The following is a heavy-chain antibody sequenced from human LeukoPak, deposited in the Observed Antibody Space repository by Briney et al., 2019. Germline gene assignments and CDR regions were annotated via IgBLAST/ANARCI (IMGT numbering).Heavy chain of an antibody. CDR1: GFTFSTYW. Sequence: GGSLRLSCAASGFTFSTYWMNWVRQAPGKGLEWVANIKEDGSEKNYVDSVKGRFTISRDNAKNSLYLQMNSLRAEDTAVYYCARARYFDYWGQGMLVTVSS. J-gene: IGHJ4*02. CDR2: IKEDGSEK. V-gene: IGHV3-7*01. CDR3: ARARYFDY.